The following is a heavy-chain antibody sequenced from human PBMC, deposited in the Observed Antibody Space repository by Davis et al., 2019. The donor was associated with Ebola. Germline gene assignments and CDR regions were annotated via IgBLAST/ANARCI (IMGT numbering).Heavy chain of an antibody. CDR1: GGSISSYY. Sequence: PSETLSLTCTVSGGSISSYYWSWIRQPPGKGLEWIGYIYYSGSTYYNPSLKSRVTISVDTSKNQFSLKLSSVTAADTAVYYCARDPNYDSSALSYGMDVWGQGTTVTVSS. J-gene: IGHJ6*02. D-gene: IGHD3-22*01. CDR3: ARDPNYDSSALSYGMDV. V-gene: IGHV4-59*12. CDR2: IYYSGST.